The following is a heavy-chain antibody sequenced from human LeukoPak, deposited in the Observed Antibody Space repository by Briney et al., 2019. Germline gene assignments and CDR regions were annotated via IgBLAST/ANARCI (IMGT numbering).Heavy chain of an antibody. J-gene: IGHJ4*02. CDR1: GGSISSYY. V-gene: IGHV4-59*01. D-gene: IGHD7-27*01. CDR2: IYYSGST. CDR3: ARAPKLGYFDY. Sequence: SETLSLTCTVSGGSISSYYWSWIRQPPGKGLEWIEYIYYSGSTNYNPSLKSRVTISVDTSKNQFSLKLSSVTAADTAVYYCARAPKLGYFDYWGQGTLVTVSS.